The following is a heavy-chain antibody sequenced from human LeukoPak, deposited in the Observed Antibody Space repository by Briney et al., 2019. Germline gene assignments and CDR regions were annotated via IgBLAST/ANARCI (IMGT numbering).Heavy chain of an antibody. CDR1: GFTFSSYA. CDR3: ARSPDGFDY. V-gene: IGHV3-7*01. D-gene: IGHD1-14*01. Sequence: GGSLRLSCAASGFTFSSYAMSWVRQAPGKGLEWVANIKPDENEKYYVDSVKGRFTISRDNAKNSLYLQMNSLRAEDTAVYYCARSPDGFDYWGQGALVTVSS. CDR2: IKPDENEK. J-gene: IGHJ4*02.